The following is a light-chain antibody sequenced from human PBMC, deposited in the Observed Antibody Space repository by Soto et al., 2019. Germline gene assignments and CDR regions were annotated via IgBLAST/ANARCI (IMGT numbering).Light chain of an antibody. CDR2: DAS. Sequence: EIVLTQSPATLSLSPGXXATLSCRASQSVSSYLAWYQQKPGQAPRLLIYDASNRATGIPARFSGSGSGTDFTLTISSLEPEDFAVYYCQQRSNWPFLTFGGGTKVEIK. CDR1: QSVSSY. CDR3: QQRSNWPFLT. J-gene: IGKJ4*01. V-gene: IGKV3-11*01.